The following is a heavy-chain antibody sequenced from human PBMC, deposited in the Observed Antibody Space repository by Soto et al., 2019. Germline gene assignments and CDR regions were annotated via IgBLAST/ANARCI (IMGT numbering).Heavy chain of an antibody. D-gene: IGHD6-19*01. V-gene: IGHV1-3*01. Sequence: GASVKVSCKASGYTFTSYAMHWVRQAPGQRLEWMGWINAGNGNTKYSQKFQDRVTITRDRSMSTAYMELSSLRSEDTAMYYCAENAVAGTDNWFDTWGQGTLVTVSS. CDR3: AENAVAGTDNWFDT. CDR1: GYTFTSYA. CDR2: INAGNGNT. J-gene: IGHJ5*02.